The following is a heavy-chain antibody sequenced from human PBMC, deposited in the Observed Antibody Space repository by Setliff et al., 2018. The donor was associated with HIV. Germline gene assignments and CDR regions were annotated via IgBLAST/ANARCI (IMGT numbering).Heavy chain of an antibody. CDR2: ISAYNAKT. J-gene: IGHJ3*02. CDR1: GYPFTTYG. D-gene: IGHD3-22*01. Sequence: EASVKVSCKASGYPFTTYGITWVRQAPGQGLEWMGWISAYNAKTNYAQKLQGRVTMTTDKSTTTVYMELRSLRSDDTAVYYCARAGTGHNYDSSGNTGEVTFDIWGQGTMVTVSS. V-gene: IGHV1-18*01. CDR3: ARAGTGHNYDSSGNTGEVTFDI.